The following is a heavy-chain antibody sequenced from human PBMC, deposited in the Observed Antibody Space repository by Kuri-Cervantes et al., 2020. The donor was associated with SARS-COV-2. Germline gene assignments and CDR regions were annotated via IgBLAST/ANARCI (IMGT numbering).Heavy chain of an antibody. V-gene: IGHV4-34*01. Sequence: SETLSLTCAVYGGSFSGYYWSWIRQPPGKGLEWSGEINHSGSTYYNPSLKSRVTLSVDTSKNQFSLKLSSVTAADTAVHYCARASHDYYDTSGLGRFGYWGHGTLVTVSS. CDR1: GGSFSGYY. CDR3: ARASHDYYDTSGLGRFGY. J-gene: IGHJ4*01. D-gene: IGHD3-22*01. CDR2: INHSGST.